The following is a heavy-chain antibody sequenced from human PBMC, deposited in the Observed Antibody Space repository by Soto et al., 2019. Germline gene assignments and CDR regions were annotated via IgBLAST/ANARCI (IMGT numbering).Heavy chain of an antibody. CDR2: IWYDGSNK. J-gene: IGHJ4*02. Sequence: QVQLVESGGGGVQPGRSLRLSCAASGFTFSSYGMHWVRQAPGKGLEWVAVIWYDGSNKYYADSVKGRFTISRDNSKNTLYLQMNSLRAEDTAVYYCARCGYSYGVYYLDYWGQGTLVTVSS. CDR1: GFTFSSYG. CDR3: ARCGYSYGVYYLDY. V-gene: IGHV3-33*01. D-gene: IGHD5-18*01.